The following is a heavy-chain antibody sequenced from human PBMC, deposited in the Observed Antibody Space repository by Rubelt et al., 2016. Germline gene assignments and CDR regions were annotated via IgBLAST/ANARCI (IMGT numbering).Heavy chain of an antibody. V-gene: IGHV4-61*05. CDR1: GGSIRRGDFH. CDR3: ARLKREQLVENYYYGMDV. D-gene: IGHD1-1*01. CDR2: AHYSGTT. Sequence: QLQLQESGSGLVKPSQTLSLTCALSGGSIRRGDFHWAWIRQPPGKALEWVAYAHYSGTTNYNPSLKSRATISIDTSKNQFSLKLSSVTAADTALYYCARLKREQLVENYYYGMDVWGQGTTVTVSS. J-gene: IGHJ6*02.